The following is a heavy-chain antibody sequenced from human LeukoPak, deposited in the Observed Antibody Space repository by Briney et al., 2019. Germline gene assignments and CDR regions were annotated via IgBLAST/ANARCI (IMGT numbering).Heavy chain of an antibody. J-gene: IGHJ4*02. CDR1: GGSMSIYY. CDR3: ARDRDFLDY. D-gene: IGHD3-3*01. V-gene: IGHV4-4*07. Sequence: SETLFLICTVSGGSMSIYYCSWILHPAGKGLEWIGRIYTSGSTNYNPSLKSRVTMSVDTSKKQFSLKLNSVTAADTAVYYCARDRDFLDYWGQGTLVIVSS. CDR2: IYTSGST.